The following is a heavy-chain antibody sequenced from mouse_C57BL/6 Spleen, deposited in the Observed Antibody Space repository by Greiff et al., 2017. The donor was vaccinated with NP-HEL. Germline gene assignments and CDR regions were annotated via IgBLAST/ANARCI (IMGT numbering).Heavy chain of an antibody. D-gene: IGHD1-1*02. J-gene: IGHJ1*03. Sequence: EVQRVESGGGLVQPGGSLKLSCAASGFTFSDYYMYWVRQTPEKRLEWVAYISNGGGSTYYPDTVKGRFTISRDNARNTLYLQMSRLKSEDTAMYYCARNYGGYFDVWGTGTTVTVSS. V-gene: IGHV5-12*01. CDR1: GFTFSDYY. CDR2: ISNGGGST. CDR3: ARNYGGYFDV.